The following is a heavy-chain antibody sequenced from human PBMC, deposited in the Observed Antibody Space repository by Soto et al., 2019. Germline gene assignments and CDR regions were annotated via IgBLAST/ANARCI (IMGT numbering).Heavy chain of an antibody. CDR2: IYPGDSDT. V-gene: IGHV5-51*01. J-gene: IGHJ4*02. D-gene: IGHD4-17*01. Sequence: GESLKISCKGSGYSFTSYWIGWVRQMPGKGLEWMGIIYPGDSDTRYSPSFQGQVTISADKSISTTYLQWSSLKASDTAMYYCARQIDGDYMSRGYFDYWGQGTLVTVSS. CDR3: ARQIDGDYMSRGYFDY. CDR1: GYSFTSYW.